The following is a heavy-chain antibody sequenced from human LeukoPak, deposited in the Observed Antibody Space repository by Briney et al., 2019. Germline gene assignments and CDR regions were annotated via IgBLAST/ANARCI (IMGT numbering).Heavy chain of an antibody. CDR1: GFTFSSYE. V-gene: IGHV3-30*04. Sequence: GGSLRLSCAASGFTFSSYEMNWVRQAPGKGLEWVAVISYDGSNKYYADSVKGRFTISRDNSKNTLYLQMNSLRAEDTAVYYCARSGKVRGVIIYYFDYWGQGTLVTVSS. J-gene: IGHJ4*02. CDR2: ISYDGSNK. CDR3: ARSGKVRGVIIYYFDY. D-gene: IGHD3-10*01.